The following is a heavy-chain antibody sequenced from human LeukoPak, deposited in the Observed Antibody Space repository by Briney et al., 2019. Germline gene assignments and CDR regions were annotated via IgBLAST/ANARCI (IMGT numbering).Heavy chain of an antibody. CDR3: ARVYGVYYDSTGYYSG. CDR2: IKQDGSEK. V-gene: IGHV3-7*01. CDR1: GFTFSSYW. J-gene: IGHJ4*02. Sequence: GGSLRLSCTASGFTFSSYWMNWVRQAPGKGLEWVANIKQDGSEKKYVDSVKGRFTISRDNGKNSLYLQMNSLRAEDTAVYYCARVYGVYYDSTGYYSGWGQGTLVTVSS. D-gene: IGHD3-22*01.